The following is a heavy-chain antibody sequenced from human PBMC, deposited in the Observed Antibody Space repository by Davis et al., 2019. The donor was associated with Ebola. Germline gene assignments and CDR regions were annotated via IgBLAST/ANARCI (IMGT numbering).Heavy chain of an antibody. D-gene: IGHD3-3*01. CDR1: GFTVSSNY. Sequence: GESLKISCAASGFTVSSNYMSWVRQAPGKGLEWVSAISGSGGSTYYADSVKGRFTISRDNSKNTAYLQMNSLRAEDTAVYYCAKDQATIFGVVIIGGYFDLWGRGTLVTVSS. V-gene: IGHV3-23*01. CDR3: AKDQATIFGVVIIGGYFDL. CDR2: ISGSGGST. J-gene: IGHJ2*01.